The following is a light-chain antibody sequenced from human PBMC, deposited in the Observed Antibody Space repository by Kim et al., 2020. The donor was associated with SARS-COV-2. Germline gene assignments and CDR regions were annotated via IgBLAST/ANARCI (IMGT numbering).Light chain of an antibody. CDR3: LKYGTSPA. J-gene: IGKJ1*01. CDR1: QSVSRNS. Sequence: RERATLTCRASQSVSRNSLARHQQNPGQAPRLLIYGASNRATGIPDRFSGSGSGTDFTLTISRLEPEDFAVYYCLKYGTSPAFGQGTKVDIK. V-gene: IGKV3-20*01. CDR2: GAS.